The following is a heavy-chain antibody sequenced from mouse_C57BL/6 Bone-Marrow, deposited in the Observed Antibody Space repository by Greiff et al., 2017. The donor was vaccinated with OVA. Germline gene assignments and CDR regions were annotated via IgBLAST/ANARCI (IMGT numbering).Heavy chain of an antibody. V-gene: IGHV1-42*01. CDR1: GYSFTGYY. CDR3: ARGYYGSPFGY. D-gene: IGHD2-2*01. CDR2: INPRTGGT. J-gene: IGHJ2*01. Sequence: VQLQQSGPELVKPGASVKISCKASGYSFTGYYMNWVKQSPEKSLEWIGEINPRTGGTTYNQKFKAKATLTVDKSSSTDYMQLSSLTSEDSAVYYCARGYYGSPFGYWGQGTTLTVSS.